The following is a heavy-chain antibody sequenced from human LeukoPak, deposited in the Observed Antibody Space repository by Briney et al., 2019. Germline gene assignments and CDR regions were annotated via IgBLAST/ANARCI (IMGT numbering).Heavy chain of an antibody. CDR3: ARAVYCSSTSCRYYYYGMDV. J-gene: IGHJ6*02. CDR1: GYTFTSYD. CDR2: MNPNRGNT. V-gene: IGHV1-8*01. Sequence: ASVKVSCKASGYTFTSYDINWVRQATGQGLEWMGWMNPNRGNTGYAQKFQGRVTMTRNTSISTAYMELSSLRSEDTAVYYCARAVYCSSTSCRYYYYGMDVWGQGTTVTVSS. D-gene: IGHD2-2*01.